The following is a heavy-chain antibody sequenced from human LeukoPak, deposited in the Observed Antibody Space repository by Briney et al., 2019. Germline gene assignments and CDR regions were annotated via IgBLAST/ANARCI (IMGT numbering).Heavy chain of an antibody. CDR1: GFTFSDCE. CDR3: AILDAGIDFDF. V-gene: IGHV3-48*03. D-gene: IGHD3-3*01. CDR2: ITSSGATI. J-gene: IGHJ4*02. Sequence: GGSLRLSCAASGFTFSDCEMNWVRQAPGKGLEWVAHITSSGATIYYADSVRGRFTISRDNAKNSLYLQMDSLRAEDTALYYCAILDAGIDFDFWGQGVPVTDSS.